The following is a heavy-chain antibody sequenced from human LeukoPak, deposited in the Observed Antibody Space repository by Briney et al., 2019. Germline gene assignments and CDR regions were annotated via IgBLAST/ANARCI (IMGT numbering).Heavy chain of an antibody. D-gene: IGHD4-17*01. Sequence: PSETLSLTCTVSGGSISSNNYYWVWFRQPPGKSLEWIGSIHYTGITYQNPSLKSRVTISVDTSNNQFSLRLTSVTAADTAVYYCARHLHDYGDPYWYFDLWGRGTLVTVSS. CDR2: IHYTGIT. J-gene: IGHJ2*01. CDR1: GGSISSNNYY. CDR3: ARHLHDYGDPYWYFDL. V-gene: IGHV4-39*01.